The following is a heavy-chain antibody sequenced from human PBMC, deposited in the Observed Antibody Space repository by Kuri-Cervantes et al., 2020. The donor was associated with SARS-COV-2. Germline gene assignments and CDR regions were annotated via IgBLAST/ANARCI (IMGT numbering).Heavy chain of an antibody. Sequence: SVKVSCKASGGTFSSYAISWVRQAPGQGLEWMGGIIPIFGTANYAQKFQGRVTITADESTSTAYMELSSLRSEDTAVYYCASRKVIAILRCFDPWGQGTLVTVSS. D-gene: IGHD2-21*01. CDR2: IIPIFGTA. CDR3: ASRKVIAILRCFDP. J-gene: IGHJ5*02. CDR1: GGTFSSYA. V-gene: IGHV1-69*13.